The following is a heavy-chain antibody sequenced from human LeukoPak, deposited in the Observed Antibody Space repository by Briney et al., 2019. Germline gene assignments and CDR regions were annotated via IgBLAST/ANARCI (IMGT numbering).Heavy chain of an antibody. Sequence: TLSLTCTVSGGSISSGSYYWSWIRQPAGKGLEWIGRIYTSGSTNYNPSLKSRVTISVDTSKNQFSLKLSSVTAADTAVYYCARGPESTTVTTYNRYYYYYYMDVWGKGTTVTVSS. V-gene: IGHV4-61*02. CDR2: IYTSGST. D-gene: IGHD4-17*01. J-gene: IGHJ6*03. CDR3: ARGPESTTVTTYNRYYYYYYMDV. CDR1: GGSISSGSYY.